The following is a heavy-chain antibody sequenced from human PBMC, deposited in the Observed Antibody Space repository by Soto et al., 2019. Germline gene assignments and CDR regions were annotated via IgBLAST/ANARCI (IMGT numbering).Heavy chain of an antibody. CDR1: GFTFNIFG. Sequence: GGSLRLSCEASGFTFNIFGMHWFRQAPGEGLQWVAMIWHDGTNKYYVDSVKGRFTISRDNSKDTLYLQMNNLRAEDTAVYYCARTGLQIVQATSYYYGLDVWGQGTTVTVSS. CDR2: IWHDGTNK. D-gene: IGHD2-8*01. CDR3: ARTGLQIVQATSYYYGLDV. J-gene: IGHJ6*02. V-gene: IGHV3-33*01.